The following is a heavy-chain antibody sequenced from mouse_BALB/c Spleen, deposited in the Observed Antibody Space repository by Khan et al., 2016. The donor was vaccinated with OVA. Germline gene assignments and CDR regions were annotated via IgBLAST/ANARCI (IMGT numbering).Heavy chain of an antibody. J-gene: IGHJ2*01. CDR1: GFTFSSFG. CDR2: INSGSTTI. D-gene: IGHD4-1*01. CDR3: ARGNWAY. V-gene: IGHV5-17*02. Sequence: AASGFTFSSFGMHWVRQAPEKGLEWVAYINSGSTTIYYADPVKGRFTISRDNPKNTLFLQMTSLRSEDTAMYYCARGNWAYWGQGTTLTVSA.